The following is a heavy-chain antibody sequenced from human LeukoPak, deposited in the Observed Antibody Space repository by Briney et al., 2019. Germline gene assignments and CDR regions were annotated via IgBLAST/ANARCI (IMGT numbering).Heavy chain of an antibody. CDR2: IYTSGST. D-gene: IGHD2-21*01. J-gene: IGHJ6*03. CDR3: ARDNAYLAEDYYYYMDV. V-gene: IGHV4-4*07. Sequence: KSSETLSLTCTVSGGSISSYYWSWIRQPAGKGLEWIGRIYTSGSTNYNPSLKSRVTMSVDTSKNQSSLKLSSVTAADTAVYYCARDNAYLAEDYYYYMDVWGKGTTVTVSS. CDR1: GGSISSYY.